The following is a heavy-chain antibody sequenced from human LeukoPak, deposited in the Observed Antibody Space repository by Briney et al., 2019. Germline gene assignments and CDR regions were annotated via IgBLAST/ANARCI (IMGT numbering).Heavy chain of an antibody. V-gene: IGHV3-48*02. Sequence: GGSLRLSCAASGFTFSSYSMNWVRQAPGKGLEWVSYISSSSSTIYYADSVKGRFTISRDNAKNSLYLQMNSLRDEDTAVYYCAREGYSYGPEVYFFDYWGQGTLVTVSS. D-gene: IGHD5-18*01. CDR1: GFTFSSYS. CDR2: ISSSSSTI. CDR3: AREGYSYGPEVYFFDY. J-gene: IGHJ4*02.